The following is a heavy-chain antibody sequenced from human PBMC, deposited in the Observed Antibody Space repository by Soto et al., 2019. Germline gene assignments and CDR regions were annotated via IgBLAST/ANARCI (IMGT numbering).Heavy chain of an antibody. CDR1: GFTFSSSW. J-gene: IGHJ5*02. CDR3: AGIQNNWFDP. V-gene: IGHV3-7*01. CDR2: IKHDGSEV. Sequence: EVQLVESGGGLVQPGGSLRLTCTASGFTFSSSWMAWVRQAPGKGLEWVGNIKHDGSEVYYLDSVRGRFTISRDSAWKSLYLQVNSLRAEDPAGYYCAGIQNNWFDPWGQGTLVAVSS.